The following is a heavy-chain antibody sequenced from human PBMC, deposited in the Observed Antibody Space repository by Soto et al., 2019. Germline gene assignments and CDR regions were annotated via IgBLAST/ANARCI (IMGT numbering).Heavy chain of an antibody. Sequence: ASVKVSCKASGYTFTGYYMHWVRQAPGQGLEWMGWINPNSGGTNYAQKFQGWVTMTRDTSISTAYMELSRLRSDDTAVYYCARRENCSGYYKSYYYYYGMDVWCPGTTVTVSS. D-gene: IGHD3-3*01. CDR2: INPNSGGT. J-gene: IGHJ6*02. V-gene: IGHV1-2*04. CDR1: GYTFTGYY. CDR3: ARRENCSGYYKSYYYYYGMDV.